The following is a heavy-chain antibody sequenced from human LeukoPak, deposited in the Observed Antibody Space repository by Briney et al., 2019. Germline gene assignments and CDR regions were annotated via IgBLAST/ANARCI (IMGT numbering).Heavy chain of an antibody. J-gene: IGHJ3*02. CDR2: IYPGDSDT. V-gene: IGHV5-51*01. CDR1: GYSFTSYW. D-gene: IGHD3-22*01. CDR3: ARLLAYYYDSSGYYPDAFDI. Sequence: GESLKISCKGSGYSFTSYWIGWVRQMPGKGLEWMGIIYPGDSDTRYSPSFQGQVTISADKSISTAYLQWSSLKASDTATYYCARLLAYYYDSSGYYPDAFDIWGQGTMVTVSS.